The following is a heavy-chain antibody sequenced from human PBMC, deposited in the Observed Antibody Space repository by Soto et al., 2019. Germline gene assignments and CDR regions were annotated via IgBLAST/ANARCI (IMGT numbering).Heavy chain of an antibody. V-gene: IGHV4-4*02. CDR3: ASRDPGTSVDY. CDR2: IYRTGST. Sequence: PSETLSLTCAVSGGSFTSNNWWTWVRQPPGKGLEWIGEIYRTGSTNYNQSLKSRVTISLDKSDNQFSLKVTTLSAADTAAYYCASRDPGTSVDYWGQGTLVTVSS. CDR1: GGSFTSNNW. J-gene: IGHJ4*02. D-gene: IGHD1-7*01.